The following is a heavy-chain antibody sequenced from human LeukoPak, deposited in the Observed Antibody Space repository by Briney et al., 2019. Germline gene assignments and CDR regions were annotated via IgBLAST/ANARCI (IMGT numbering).Heavy chain of an antibody. CDR1: GFTVSSNY. D-gene: IGHD4-17*01. CDR2: IYSGGGT. V-gene: IGHV3-66*01. Sequence: PGGSLRLSCAASGFTVSSNYMSWVRQAPGKGLEWVSVIYSGGGTYYADSVKGRFTISRDNSKNTLYLQMNSLRAEDTAVYYCAGGKDYGDSQRGYYYYGMDVWGQGTTVTVSS. CDR3: AGGKDYGDSQRGYYYYGMDV. J-gene: IGHJ6*02.